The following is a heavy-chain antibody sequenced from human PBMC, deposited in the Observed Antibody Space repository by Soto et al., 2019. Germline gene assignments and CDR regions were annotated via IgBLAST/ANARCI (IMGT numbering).Heavy chain of an antibody. D-gene: IGHD1-7*01. CDR1: GGAISSYY. J-gene: IGHJ6*02. CDR2: IYYSGST. Sequence: QVQLQESGPGLVKPSETLSLTCTVSGGAISSYYWSWIRQPPGKGLEWIGYIYYSGSTNYNASLKSRVTTSVDTSKHQIPTKPSNVTAAATAVDYCAREGITGPIGVYYPYGMDVWGQGTTVTVSS. CDR3: AREGITGPIGVYYPYGMDV. V-gene: IGHV4-59*01.